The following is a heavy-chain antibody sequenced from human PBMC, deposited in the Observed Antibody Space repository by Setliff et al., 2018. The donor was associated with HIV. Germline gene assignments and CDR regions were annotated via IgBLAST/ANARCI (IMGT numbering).Heavy chain of an antibody. D-gene: IGHD1-1*01. CDR3: GRQLSNALES. Sequence: ASVKVSCKTVGGSFNNKPISWVRQAPGQGLEWMGWISPNNVDTTIPQRIQSKVTMTSDTSSNTAYMELSNLRSDDTAVYYCGRQLSNALESWGQGTLVTVS. CDR2: ISPNNVDT. J-gene: IGHJ4*02. V-gene: IGHV1-18*01. CDR1: GGSFNNKP.